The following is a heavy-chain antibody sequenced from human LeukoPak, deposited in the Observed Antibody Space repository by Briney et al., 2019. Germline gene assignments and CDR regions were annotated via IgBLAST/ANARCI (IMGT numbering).Heavy chain of an antibody. J-gene: IGHJ4*02. CDR1: GGSISSYY. Sequence: PSETLSLTCTVSGGSISSYYWSWIRQPPGKGLEWIGYIYYSGSTNYNPSLKSRVTVSVDKSKNQFSLKLSSVTAADTAVYYCARDVLKYGFDYWGQGTPLTVSS. D-gene: IGHD4-17*01. CDR2: IYYSGST. V-gene: IGHV4-59*12. CDR3: ARDVLKYGFDY.